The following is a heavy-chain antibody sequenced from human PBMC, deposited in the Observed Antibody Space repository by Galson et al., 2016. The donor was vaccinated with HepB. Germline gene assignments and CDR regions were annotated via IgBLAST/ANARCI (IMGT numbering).Heavy chain of an antibody. Sequence: SVKVSCKASGYSFTSDGISWVRQAPGQGLEWMGWISPYNGNSSYAQKFQGRVPMTTDTSTNTAYMELRSLRSDDTAVYYCAREGVCSDGSCYSGFDYWGQGTPVTVSS. V-gene: IGHV1-18*04. D-gene: IGHD2-15*01. CDR1: GYSFTSDG. CDR2: ISPYNGNS. CDR3: AREGVCSDGSCYSGFDY. J-gene: IGHJ4*01.